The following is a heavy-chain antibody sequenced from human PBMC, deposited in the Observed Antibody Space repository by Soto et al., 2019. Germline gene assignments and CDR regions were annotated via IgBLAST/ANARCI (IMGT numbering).Heavy chain of an antibody. V-gene: IGHV3-11*01. J-gene: IGHJ4*02. D-gene: IGHD6-19*01. CDR2: ISGSSSNI. CDR1: GFSFSDYY. CDR3: AKMTSTGWYDPVFH. Sequence: QVQLVESGGALVKTRGSLRLSCVASGFSFSDYYISWVRQAPGKGLEWISYISGSSSNIYYADSVKGRFTISRDNAENSVFLQMNNLRAEDTARYYCAKMTSTGWYDPVFHWGLGTLVTVSS.